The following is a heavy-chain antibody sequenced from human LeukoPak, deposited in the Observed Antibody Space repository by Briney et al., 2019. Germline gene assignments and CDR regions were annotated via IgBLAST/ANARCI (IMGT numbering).Heavy chain of an antibody. D-gene: IGHD6-13*01. CDR3: ARYQQLGTFYYYYGMDV. Sequence: PGGSLRLSCAASGFTFSSYAMSWVRQAPGKGLEWVSVIYSGGSTYYADSVKGRFTISRDNSKNTLYLQMNSLRAEDTAVYYCARYQQLGTFYYYYGMDVWGQGTTVTVSS. J-gene: IGHJ6*02. CDR1: GFTFSSYA. V-gene: IGHV3-53*01. CDR2: IYSGGST.